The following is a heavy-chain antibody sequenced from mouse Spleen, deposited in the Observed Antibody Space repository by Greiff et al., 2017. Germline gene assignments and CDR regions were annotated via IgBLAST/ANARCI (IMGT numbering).Heavy chain of an antibody. CDR2: INYDGSST. CDR1: GFTFSDYY. V-gene: IGHV5-16*01. D-gene: IGHD1-1*01. Sequence: EVKLVESEGGLVQPGSSMKLSCTASGFTFSDYYMAWVRQVPEKGLEWVANINYDGSSTYYLDSLKSRFIISRDNAKNILYLQMSSLKSEDTATYYCARDYGSSYAWFAYWGQGTLVTVSA. CDR3: ARDYGSSYAWFAY. J-gene: IGHJ3*01.